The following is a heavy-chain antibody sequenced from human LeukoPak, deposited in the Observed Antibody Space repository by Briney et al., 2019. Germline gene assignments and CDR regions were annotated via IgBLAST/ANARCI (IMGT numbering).Heavy chain of an antibody. CDR1: GGSISSGGYY. J-gene: IGHJ4*02. D-gene: IGHD3-22*01. CDR3: ARDGSSGYYFSD. V-gene: IGHV4-31*03. Sequence: SETLSLTCTVSGGSISSGGYYWSWIRQHPGKGLEWIGYIYYSGSTYYNPSLKSRVTISVDTSKNQFSLKLSSVTAADTAVYYCARDGSSGYYFSDWGQGTLVTVSS. CDR2: IYYSGST.